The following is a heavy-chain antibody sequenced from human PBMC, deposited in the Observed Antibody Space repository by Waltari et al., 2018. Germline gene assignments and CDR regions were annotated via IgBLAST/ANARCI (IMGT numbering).Heavy chain of an antibody. CDR2: IKQDGSEK. CDR3: TRGGRDSSWYWRD. J-gene: IGHJ4*02. Sequence: EVQLVESGGGLAQPGGYLRLSCAAPGLSFSNYWMTWVRQASGKGPEWVANIKQDGSEKYYMDSVKGRFTISRDNAKNSLYLQMNNLRVEDTAVYYCTRGGRDSSWYWRDWGQGTLVTVSS. CDR1: GLSFSNYW. D-gene: IGHD6-13*01. V-gene: IGHV3-7*01.